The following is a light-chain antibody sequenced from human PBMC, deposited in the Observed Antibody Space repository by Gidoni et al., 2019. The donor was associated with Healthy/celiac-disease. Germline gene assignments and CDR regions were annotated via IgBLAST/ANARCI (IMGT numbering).Light chain of an antibody. CDR1: SSNIGAGYD. J-gene: IGLJ2*01. CDR2: GNS. CDR3: QSYDSSLSAHVV. V-gene: IGLV1-40*01. Sequence: QSVLTQPPSVSGAPGKRVTISCTGSSSNIGAGYDVHWYQQLPGTAPKLLIYGNSNRPSVVPDRFSGSKSGTSASLAITGLQAEDEADYYCQSYDSSLSAHVVFGGGTKLTVL.